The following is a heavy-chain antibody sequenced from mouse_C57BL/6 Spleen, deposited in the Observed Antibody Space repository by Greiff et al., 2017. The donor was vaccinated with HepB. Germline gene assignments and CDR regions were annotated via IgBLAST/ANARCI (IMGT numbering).Heavy chain of an antibody. CDR1: GYTFTSYW. CDR3: ARGYYGSSPHYCDY. J-gene: IGHJ2*01. D-gene: IGHD1-1*01. V-gene: IGHV1-69*01. Sequence: QVQLQQPGAELVMPGASVKLSCKASGYTFTSYWMHWVKQRPGQGLEWIGEIDPSDSYTNYNQKFKGKSTLPVDKSSSPAYMQLSSLTSEDSAVYYCARGYYGSSPHYCDYGGQGTTLTVSS. CDR2: IDPSDSYT.